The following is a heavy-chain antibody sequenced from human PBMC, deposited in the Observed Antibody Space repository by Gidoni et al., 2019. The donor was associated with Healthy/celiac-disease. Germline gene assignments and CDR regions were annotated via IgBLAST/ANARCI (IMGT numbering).Heavy chain of an antibody. CDR1: GGSISSYY. CDR2: IYYSGST. J-gene: IGHJ6*02. V-gene: IGHV4-59*01. Sequence: QVQLQASGPGLVKPSETLSLTCTVSGGSISSYYWSWIRQPPGKGLEWIGYIYYSGSTNYNPSLKSRVTISVDTSKNQFSLKLSSVTAADTAVYYCARDLTYYYDSSGYYYDYYYYGMDVWGQGTTVTVSS. CDR3: ARDLTYYYDSSGYYYDYYYYGMDV. D-gene: IGHD3-22*01.